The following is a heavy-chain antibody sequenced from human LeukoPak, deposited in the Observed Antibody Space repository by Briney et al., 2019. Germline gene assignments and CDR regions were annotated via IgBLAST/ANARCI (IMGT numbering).Heavy chain of an antibody. V-gene: IGHV3-74*01. CDR1: RVTFSIVC. CDR3: ARVVTTSED. J-gene: IGHJ4*02. Sequence: GSPSLSCAPSRVTFSIVCMRGGPRAPEERVGWVSRVNSGGSSTICADSVKGRFMISRDNAKNTLYLQMNSLRAEDTAVYYYARVVTTSEDWGQGTLVTVSS. D-gene: IGHD1-14*01. CDR2: VNSGGSST.